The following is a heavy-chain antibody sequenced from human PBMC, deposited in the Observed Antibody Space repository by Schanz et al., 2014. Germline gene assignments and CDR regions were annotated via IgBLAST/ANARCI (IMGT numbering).Heavy chain of an antibody. D-gene: IGHD5-12*01. J-gene: IGHJ4*02. Sequence: VQLVESGGGVVQPGRSLRLSCAASGFTFSGYGMHWVRQAPGKGLEWVANIKEDGTEDYYVDSVKGRFTISRDNVNNSLYLQIHSLRPEDTAVYYCARAPMVPTARLDYWGQGTLVAVSS. CDR2: IKEDGTED. V-gene: IGHV3-7*04. CDR3: ARAPMVPTARLDY. CDR1: GFTFSGYG.